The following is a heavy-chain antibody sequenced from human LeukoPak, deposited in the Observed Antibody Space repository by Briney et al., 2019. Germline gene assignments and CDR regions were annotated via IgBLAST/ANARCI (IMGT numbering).Heavy chain of an antibody. J-gene: IGHJ4*02. Sequence: GESLKISCKGSGYSFTSYWIGWVRQMPGKGLEWMGIIYPGDSDTRYSPSFQGQVTISADKSISTAYLQWSSLKASDTAMYYCARESRRDYDSSGPWGYWGQGTLVTVSS. CDR2: IYPGDSDT. V-gene: IGHV5-51*01. CDR3: ARESRRDYDSSGPWGY. CDR1: GYSFTSYW. D-gene: IGHD3-22*01.